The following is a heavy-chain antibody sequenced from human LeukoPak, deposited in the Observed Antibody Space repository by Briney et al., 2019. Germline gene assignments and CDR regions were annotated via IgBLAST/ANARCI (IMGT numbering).Heavy chain of an antibody. CDR3: AKVGGSGSYDLGFEFDY. V-gene: IGHV1-46*03. CDR1: GYTFTSYY. Sequence: GASVKVSCKASGYTFTSYYMHWVRQAPGQGLEWMGIINPSGGSTSYAQKFQGRVTMTRDMSTSTVCMELSSLRSEDTAVYYCAKVGGSGSYDLGFEFDYWGQGTLVTVSS. D-gene: IGHD3-10*01. J-gene: IGHJ4*02. CDR2: INPSGGST.